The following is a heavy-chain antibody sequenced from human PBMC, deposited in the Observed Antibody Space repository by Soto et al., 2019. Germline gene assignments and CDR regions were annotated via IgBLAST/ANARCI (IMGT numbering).Heavy chain of an antibody. CDR1: RFTFTTYW. CDR3: VRDGHCITPSCYGNWFDP. CDR2: INSDATDT. D-gene: IGHD2-2*01. J-gene: IGHJ5*02. Sequence: RRSCTPARFTFTTYWMHLTLQVPGKSPQCVSRINSDATDTYYADSVKGRFSISRYNANNTLHYEMNCLRAEDTAVYYCVRDGHCITPSCYGNWFDPWGQGPMVVVCS. V-gene: IGHV3-74*01.